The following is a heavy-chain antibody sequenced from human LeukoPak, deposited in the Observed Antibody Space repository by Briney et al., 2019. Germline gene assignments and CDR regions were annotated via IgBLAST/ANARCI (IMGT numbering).Heavy chain of an antibody. V-gene: IGHV1-8*01. J-gene: IGHJ6*02. Sequence: ASVKVSCKASGYTFTSCDINWVRQATGQGLEWMGWMNPNSGNTGYAQKFQGRVTMTRNTSISTAYMELSSLRSEDTAVYYCARVGSVYHYYYGMDVWGQGTTVTVSS. CDR3: ARVGSVYHYYYGMDV. CDR2: MNPNSGNT. CDR1: GYTFTSCD.